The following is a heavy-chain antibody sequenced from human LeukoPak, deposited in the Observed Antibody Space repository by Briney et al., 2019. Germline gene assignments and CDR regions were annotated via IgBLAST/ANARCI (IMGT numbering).Heavy chain of an antibody. V-gene: IGHV3-33*06. D-gene: IGHD3-9*01. CDR3: AKDSAAYYDILTGYSGANDY. J-gene: IGHJ4*02. CDR1: GFTFSSYS. Sequence: GRSLRLSCAASGFTFSSYSMHWVRQAPGKGLEWVAVIWYDGSNKYYADSVKGRFTISRDNSKNTLYLQMNSLRAEDTAVYYCAKDSAAYYDILTGYSGANDYWGQGTLVTVSS. CDR2: IWYDGSNK.